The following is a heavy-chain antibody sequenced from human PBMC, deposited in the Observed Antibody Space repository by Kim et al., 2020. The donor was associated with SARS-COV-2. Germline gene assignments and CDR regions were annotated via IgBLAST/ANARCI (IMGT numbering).Heavy chain of an antibody. CDR2: IWYDGSSK. D-gene: IGHD2-2*01. CDR1: GFMFSNYG. Sequence: GGSLRLSCAASGFMFSNYGMHWVRQAPGKGLEWVALIWYDGSSKYYADSVKGRFTISRDSSKNTLYVQMNSLRAEDTAVYYCARDRKYCTSSNCRPYYGMDVWGQGTTVTVSS. CDR3: ARDRKYCTSSNCRPYYGMDV. V-gene: IGHV3-33*01. J-gene: IGHJ6*02.